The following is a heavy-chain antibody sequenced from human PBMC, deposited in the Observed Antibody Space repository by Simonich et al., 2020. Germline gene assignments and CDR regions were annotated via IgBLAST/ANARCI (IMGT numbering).Heavy chain of an antibody. CDR2: IKQDESAK. Sequence: EVQLVESGGGLVQPGGSLRLSCAASGFTFSSYWMSWVRQAPGKGLEWVANIKQDESAKSYVDSVKGRFTITRDNAKNSLYLQMNSLRAEDTAVYYCARDGLGTAYYYYMDVWGKGTTVTVSS. CDR1: GFTFSSYW. D-gene: IGHD7-27*01. CDR3: ARDGLGTAYYYYMDV. J-gene: IGHJ6*03. V-gene: IGHV3-7*01.